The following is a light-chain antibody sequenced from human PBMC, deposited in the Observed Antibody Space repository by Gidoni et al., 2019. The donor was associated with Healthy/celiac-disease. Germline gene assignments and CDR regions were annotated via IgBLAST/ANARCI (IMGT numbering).Light chain of an antibody. CDR1: QSVSSY. CDR3: QQRSNWLT. J-gene: IGKJ4*01. V-gene: IGKV3-11*01. Sequence: EIVLTQSPATLSLSPGERSTLSCRASQSVSSYLAWYQQKPGQDPRLLIYDASNRATGIPARFSGSGSGTDFTLTISSLEPEDFAVYYCQQRSNWLTFXGXTKVEIK. CDR2: DAS.